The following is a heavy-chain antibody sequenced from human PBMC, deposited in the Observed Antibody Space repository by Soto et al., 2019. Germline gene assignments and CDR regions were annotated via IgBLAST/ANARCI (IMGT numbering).Heavy chain of an antibody. CDR3: AGGSGWLSDS. CDR1: GFTFSRYW. V-gene: IGHV3-7*05. CDR2: IKQDGSET. Sequence: EVQLVESGGGLVQTGGSLRLSCAASGFTFSRYWMKWVRQAPGKGLEWVANIKQDGSETYYVDSVKGRFTISRDNAKSSLFLQMNSLRAEDTAVYYCAGGSGWLSDSWGQGTLVTVSS. J-gene: IGHJ4*02. D-gene: IGHD6-19*01.